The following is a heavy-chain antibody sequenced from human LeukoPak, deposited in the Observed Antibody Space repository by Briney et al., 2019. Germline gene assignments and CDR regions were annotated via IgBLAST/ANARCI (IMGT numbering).Heavy chain of an antibody. CDR2: IIPIFGTT. V-gene: IGHV1-69*13. CDR1: GGTFSSYA. Sequence: SVKVSCKASGGTFSSYAINWVRQAPGQGLEWMGGIIPIFGTTNYAQRFQGRVTITADESTSTAYIELSSLRSEDTAVYYCARRVLRRGYSGYGGLDYWGQGTLVTVSS. D-gene: IGHD5-12*01. J-gene: IGHJ4*02. CDR3: ARRVLRRGYSGYGGLDY.